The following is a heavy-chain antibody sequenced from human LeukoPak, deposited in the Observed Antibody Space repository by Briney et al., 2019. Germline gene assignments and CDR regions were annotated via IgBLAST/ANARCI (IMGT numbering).Heavy chain of an antibody. V-gene: IGHV3-11*01. CDR1: GFTFSDYY. CDR3: ARSLSYYYDSSGYYYY. J-gene: IGHJ4*02. Sequence: GGSLRLSCAASGFTFSDYYMSWIRQAPGKGLEWVSYISSKGSTIYYADSVKGRFTISRDNAKNSLYLQMNSLRAEDTAVYYCARSLSYYYDSSGYYYYWGQGTLVTVSS. CDR2: ISSKGSTI. D-gene: IGHD3-22*01.